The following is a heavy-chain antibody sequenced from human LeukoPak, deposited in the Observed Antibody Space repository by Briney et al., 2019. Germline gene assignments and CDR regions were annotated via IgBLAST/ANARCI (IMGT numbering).Heavy chain of an antibody. V-gene: IGHV3-52*01. J-gene: IGHJ4*02. D-gene: IGHD3-10*01. CDR1: GFTFSSSW. CDR2: IKCDGSEK. Sequence: GGSLRLSCAASGFTFSSSWMHWVCQAPEKGLEWVADIKCDGSEKYYVDSVKGRLTIYRDNAKNSLYLQVNSLRAEDIRSGSYSFIDYWGQGTLVTVSS. CDR3: SFIDY.